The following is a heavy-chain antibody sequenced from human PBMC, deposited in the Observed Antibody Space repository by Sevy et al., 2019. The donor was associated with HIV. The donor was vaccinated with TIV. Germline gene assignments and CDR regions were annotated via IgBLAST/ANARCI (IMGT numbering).Heavy chain of an antibody. CDR3: ASVAVEYCTDDCYHRFDY. V-gene: IGHV3-30-3*01. J-gene: IGHJ4*02. D-gene: IGHD2-21*02. CDR2: ISYSGTNK. Sequence: GGSLRLSCAASGFTFTLYAIHWVRQAPGKGLEWVALISYSGTNKYYADSVKGRFTISRDDSKNTDYLQMNNLSTDDTAVYYCASVAVEYCTDDCYHRFDYWGQGTKVTVSS. CDR1: GFTFTLYA.